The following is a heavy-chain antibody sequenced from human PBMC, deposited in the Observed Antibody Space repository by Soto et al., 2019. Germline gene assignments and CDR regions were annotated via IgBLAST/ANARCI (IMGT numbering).Heavy chain of an antibody. CDR2: IIPIFGGT. CDR1: GGTFSIYA. J-gene: IGHJ4*02. Sequence: GASVKVSCKASGGTFSIYAISWVRQAPGQGLEWMGGIIPIFGGTTYAQKFLGRVTVTRDTSTTTVFMELSSLRSDDTAVYYCARGGHIAVVTASFDYWGQGTLVTVSS. D-gene: IGHD2-21*02. V-gene: IGHV1-69*05. CDR3: ARGGHIAVVTASFDY.